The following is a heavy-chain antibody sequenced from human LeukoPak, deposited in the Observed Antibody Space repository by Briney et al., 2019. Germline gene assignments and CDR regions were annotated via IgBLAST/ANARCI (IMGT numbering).Heavy chain of an antibody. D-gene: IGHD6-19*01. CDR1: GYTFTSYA. CDR3: ARAVKYRSGPLTDLLPYYFDY. Sequence: ASVKVSCKASGYTFTSYAMHWVRQAPGQRLEWMGWINAGNGNTKYSQEFQGRVTITRDTSANTAYMELSSLRSEDMVVYYCARAVKYRSGPLTDLLPYYFDYWGQGTLVTVSS. V-gene: IGHV1-3*03. CDR2: INAGNGNT. J-gene: IGHJ4*02.